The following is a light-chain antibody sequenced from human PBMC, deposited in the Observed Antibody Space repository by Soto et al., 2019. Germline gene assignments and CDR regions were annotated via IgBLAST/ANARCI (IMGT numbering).Light chain of an antibody. Sequence: DIQMTQSPSTLSTSVGDRVTITCRASQSISTWLAWYQQKPGKAPKLLIFDASILASGVPSGFRGSGSGTEFTLTIDSLQPDDFATYYCQQYNIYSRTFGQGTKLEMK. CDR1: QSISTW. J-gene: IGKJ2*01. CDR3: QQYNIYSRT. CDR2: DAS. V-gene: IGKV1-5*01.